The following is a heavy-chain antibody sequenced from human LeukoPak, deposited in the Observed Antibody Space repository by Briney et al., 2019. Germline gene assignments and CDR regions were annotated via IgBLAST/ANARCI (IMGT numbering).Heavy chain of an antibody. CDR1: GFTFSSYN. CDR2: ITSSSSYI. Sequence: PGGSLRDSCVASGFTFSSYNMNWVRPAPGKGLEWVSSITSSSSYIYYADSVKGRFTISRDNAKNSLYLQMDSLRVEDTAEYYCARDPYSGNYGAYYYYYMDVWGKGTTVTVYS. J-gene: IGHJ6*03. CDR3: ARDPYSGNYGAYYYYYMDV. V-gene: IGHV3-21*06. D-gene: IGHD1-26*01.